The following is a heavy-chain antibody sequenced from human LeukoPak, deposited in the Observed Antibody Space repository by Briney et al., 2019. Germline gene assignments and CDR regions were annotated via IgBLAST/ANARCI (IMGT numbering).Heavy chain of an antibody. CDR2: FSGSGGDT. D-gene: IGHD5-24*01. V-gene: IGHV3-23*01. CDR1: VFTFSSYA. CDR3: AKSGYNRFDY. J-gene: IGHJ4*02. Sequence: GGSLRLSCAASVFTFSSYAMSWVRQAPGKGLEWVSAFSGSGGDTYYADSVKGRFTISRDNAKNTLYLQMNSLRAEDTAVYYCAKSGYNRFDYWGQGTLVTVSS.